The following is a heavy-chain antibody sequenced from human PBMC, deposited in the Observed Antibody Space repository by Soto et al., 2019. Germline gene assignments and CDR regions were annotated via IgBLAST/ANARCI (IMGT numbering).Heavy chain of an antibody. CDR3: AKDGVYGMDV. CDR2: ISYDGSKK. V-gene: IGHV3-30*18. J-gene: IGHJ6*02. D-gene: IGHD3-16*01. Sequence: ESGGGVVPPGRSLRLSCAASGFTFSSYGMHWVRQAPGKGLEWVAVISYDGSKKYYADSEKGRFTISRDNSKNTLFLQMNSLRAEDTAVYYCAKDGVYGMDVWGQGTTVTVSS. CDR1: GFTFSSYG.